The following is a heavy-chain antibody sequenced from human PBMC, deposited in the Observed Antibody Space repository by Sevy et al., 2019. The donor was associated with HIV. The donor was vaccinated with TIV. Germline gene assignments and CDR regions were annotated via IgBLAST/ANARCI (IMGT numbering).Heavy chain of an antibody. J-gene: IGHJ4*02. V-gene: IGHV4-59*01. CDR1: GGSISSYY. D-gene: IGHD1-7*01. Sequence: SETLSLTCNVSGGSISSYYWSWIRQPPGKGLELIGYIYYSGSTNYNPSLKSRVTISVDTSKNQFSLKLSSVTAADTAVYYCARGRVSGTPFDYWGQGTLVTVSS. CDR2: IYYSGST. CDR3: ARGRVSGTPFDY.